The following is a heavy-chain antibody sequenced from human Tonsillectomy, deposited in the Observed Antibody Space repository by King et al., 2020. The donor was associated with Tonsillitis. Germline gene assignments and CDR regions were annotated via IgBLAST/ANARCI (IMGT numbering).Heavy chain of an antibody. Sequence: VQLVESGGGVVQPGRSLRLSCAASGFTFTTYGMHWVRQAPGKGLEWVTNIWCDGKDIHYADSVKGRFTISRDNSKNTVYLQMDSLKDEDTAVYYCWRGPGSSVHKSAFDFWGQGTMVTVSS. CDR1: GFTFTTYG. J-gene: IGHJ3*01. CDR2: IWCDGKDI. V-gene: IGHV3-33*01. D-gene: IGHD1-26*01. CDR3: WRGPGSSVHKSAFDF.